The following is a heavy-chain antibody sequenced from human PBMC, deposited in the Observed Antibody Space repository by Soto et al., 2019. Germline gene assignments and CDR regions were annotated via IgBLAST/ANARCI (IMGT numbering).Heavy chain of an antibody. CDR3: ARDLYPLAYYFDY. CDR1: GYTFTNHG. J-gene: IGHJ4*02. CDR2: ISGHNGNT. V-gene: IGHV1-18*01. Sequence: VQLVQSGAEVKKPGASVKVSCKASGYTFTNHGISWVRQAPGQGLEWMGWISGHNGNTKYAQRLQGRVTMTTDTSTSTAYMELRSLKSDDTAVYYCARDLYPLAYYFDYWGQGTLVTVSS.